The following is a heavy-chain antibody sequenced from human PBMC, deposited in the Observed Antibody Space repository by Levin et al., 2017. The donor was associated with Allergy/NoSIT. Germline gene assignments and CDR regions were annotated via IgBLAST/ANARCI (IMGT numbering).Heavy chain of an antibody. CDR2: IIPILGIA. D-gene: IGHD4-11*01. CDR1: GGTFSSYT. V-gene: IGHV1-69*02. Sequence: SVKVSCKASGGTFSSYTISWVRQAPGQGLEWMGRIIPILGIANYAQKFQGRVTITADKSTSTAYMELSSLRSEDTAVYYCARAHSNYGELRAYYYGMDVWGQGTTVTVSS. CDR3: ARAHSNYGELRAYYYGMDV. J-gene: IGHJ6*02.